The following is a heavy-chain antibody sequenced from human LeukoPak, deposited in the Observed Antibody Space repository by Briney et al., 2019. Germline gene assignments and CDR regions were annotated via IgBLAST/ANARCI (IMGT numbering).Heavy chain of an antibody. J-gene: IGHJ4*02. D-gene: IGHD3-10*01. CDR2: ISYDGSSK. CDR3: ARGALLWFGDRMEYYFDY. CDR1: GFSFSSYG. V-gene: IGHV3-30*03. Sequence: GGSLRLSCVVSGFSFSSYGMHWVRQAPGKGLEWVAVISYDGSSKYYADSVKGRFTISRDNSKNTLYLQMNSLRAEDTAVYYCARGALLWFGDRMEYYFDYWGQGTLLTVSS.